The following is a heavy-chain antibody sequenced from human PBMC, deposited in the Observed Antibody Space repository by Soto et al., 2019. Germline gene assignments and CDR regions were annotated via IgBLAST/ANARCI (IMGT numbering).Heavy chain of an antibody. J-gene: IGHJ4*02. CDR2: ISYSGNT. CDR3: ARGADYTWASKRHYYFDY. Sequence: QLQLQESGPGLVKPLETLSLTCTVSGGSISSFSYYWGWIRQPPGKGLEWIGSISYSGNTYYNPSLKSRVTISVNTSKNQFSLKLSSVTASDTAVYYCARGADYTWASKRHYYFDYWGQGTLVTVSS. CDR1: GGSISSFSYY. V-gene: IGHV4-39*01. D-gene: IGHD3-16*01.